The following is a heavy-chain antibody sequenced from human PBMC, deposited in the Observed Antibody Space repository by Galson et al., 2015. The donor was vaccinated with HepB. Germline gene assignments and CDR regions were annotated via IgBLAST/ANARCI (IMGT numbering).Heavy chain of an antibody. CDR2: MNPNSGNT. J-gene: IGHJ6*03. V-gene: IGHV1-8*01. CDR3: AREQWLTTTGGNYYYYYYMDV. Sequence: SVKVSCKASGYTFTSYDINWVRQATGQGLEWMGWMNPNSGNTGYAQKFQGRVTMTRNTSISTAYMELSSLRSEDTAVYYCAREQWLTTTGGNYYYYYYMDVWGKGTTVIVSS. CDR1: GYTFTSYD. D-gene: IGHD6-19*01.